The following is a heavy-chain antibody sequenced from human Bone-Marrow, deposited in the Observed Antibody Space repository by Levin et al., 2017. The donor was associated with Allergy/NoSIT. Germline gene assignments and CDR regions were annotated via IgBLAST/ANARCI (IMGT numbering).Heavy chain of an antibody. CDR1: GFTFSNAW. CDR3: CSPDRRVGATVVTGY. Sequence: GESLKISCTASGFTFSNAWMSWVRQAPGKGLEWVGRIKSKTNDGTTDYAAPVKGRFTISRDDSKNTLYLQMNSLKTEDTAVYYCCSPDRRVGATVVTGYWGLGTLVTVSS. J-gene: IGHJ4*02. D-gene: IGHD2-15*01. V-gene: IGHV3-15*01. CDR2: IKSKTNDGTT.